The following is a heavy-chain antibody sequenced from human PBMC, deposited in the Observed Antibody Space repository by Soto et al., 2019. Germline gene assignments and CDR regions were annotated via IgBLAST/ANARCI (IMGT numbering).Heavy chain of an antibody. D-gene: IGHD6-13*01. V-gene: IGHV3-23*01. Sequence: GGSLRLSCAASGFPFSSYAMSWVRQTPEKGLEWVAGISGGGNDRYYADSVKGRFTISRDNSKNTLYLQMNSLRAEDTAVYYCAKDRRYSSSWAPDYWGQGTLVTVSS. J-gene: IGHJ4*02. CDR2: ISGGGNDR. CDR3: AKDRRYSSSWAPDY. CDR1: GFPFSSYA.